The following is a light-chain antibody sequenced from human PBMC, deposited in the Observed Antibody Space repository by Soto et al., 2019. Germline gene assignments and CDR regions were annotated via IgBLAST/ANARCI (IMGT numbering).Light chain of an antibody. J-gene: IGKJ5*01. CDR2: DVS. CDR3: QQYNNWPFS. V-gene: IGKV3-15*01. CDR1: QGVTTN. Sequence: TEYPCNLSLSPGERATLSCRAAQGVTTNFAWYQQKSGQSPRLLIYDVSNRATGVPARFSGSGSETDFTLTLSGLRSEDSAVYFCQQYNNWPFSFGQGTRLEIK.